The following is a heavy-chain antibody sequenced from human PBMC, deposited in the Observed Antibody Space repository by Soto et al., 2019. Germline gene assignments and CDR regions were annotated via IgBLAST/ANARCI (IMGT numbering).Heavy chain of an antibody. CDR1: GFTFSSYA. CDR3: ATVQNGYCGGGGCFHFDF. V-gene: IGHV3-23*01. CDR2: ISGSGGST. J-gene: IGHJ4*02. Sequence: GGSLRLSCAASGFTFSSYALSWVRQAPGKGLEWVSAISGSGGSTYYADSVKGRFTISRDNSKNTLYLQMNSLRAEDTAVYYCATVQNGYCGGGGCFHFDFWGQGTLVTVSS. D-gene: IGHD2-15*01.